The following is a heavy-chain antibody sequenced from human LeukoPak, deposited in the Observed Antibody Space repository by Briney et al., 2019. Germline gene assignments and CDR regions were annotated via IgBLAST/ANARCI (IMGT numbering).Heavy chain of an antibody. D-gene: IGHD3-10*01. V-gene: IGHV4-34*01. CDR3: ARHGRLRITMVRGVIPLGY. J-gene: IGHJ4*02. Sequence: SETLSLTCAVYGGSFSGYYWSWIRQPPGRGLEWIGEINHSGSTNYNPSLKRRVTISVGTSKNQFSLKLSPVTAADTAVYYYARHGRLRITMVRGVIPLGYWGQGTLVTVSS. CDR1: GGSFSGYY. CDR2: INHSGST.